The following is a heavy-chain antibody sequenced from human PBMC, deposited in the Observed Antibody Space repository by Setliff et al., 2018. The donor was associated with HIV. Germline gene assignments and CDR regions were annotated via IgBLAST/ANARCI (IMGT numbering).Heavy chain of an antibody. Sequence: SETLSLTCTVSGGSISSGSFYWNWIRQHPGKGLEWVGYIYSSGSTYYNPSLKSRVTISVDTSKNQFSPKLSSVTAADTAVYYCARAAHYYDSSGPPGYWGQGTLVTVSS. CDR2: IYSSGST. CDR3: ARAAHYYDSSGPPGY. J-gene: IGHJ4*02. CDR1: GGSISSGSFY. V-gene: IGHV4-31*03. D-gene: IGHD3-22*01.